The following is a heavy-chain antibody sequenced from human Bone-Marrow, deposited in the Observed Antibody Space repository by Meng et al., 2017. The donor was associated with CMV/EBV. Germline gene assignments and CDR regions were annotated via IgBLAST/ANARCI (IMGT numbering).Heavy chain of an antibody. CDR2: IIPIFGTA. Sequence: SVKVSCKASGGTFSSYAISWVRQAPGQGLEWMGGIIPIFGTANYAQKFQGRVTITTDESTSTAYMELSSLRSEGTAVYYCARARAVAGNWDYWGQGTLVTLSS. J-gene: IGHJ4*02. V-gene: IGHV1-69*05. CDR1: GGTFSSYA. CDR3: ARARAVAGNWDY. D-gene: IGHD6-19*01.